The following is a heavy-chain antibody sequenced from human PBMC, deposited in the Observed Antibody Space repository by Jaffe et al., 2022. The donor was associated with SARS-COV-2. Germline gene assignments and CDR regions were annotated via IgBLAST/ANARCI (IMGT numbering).Heavy chain of an antibody. CDR3: ARGGVLEWPPPVLHYGMDV. J-gene: IGHJ6*02. CDR2: INSDGSST. V-gene: IGHV3-74*01. CDR1: GFTFSSYW. Sequence: EVQLVESGGGLVQPGGSLRLSCAASGFTFSSYWMHWVRQAPGKGLVWVSRINSDGSSTSYADSVKGRFTISRDNAKNTLYLQMNSLRAEDTAVYYCARGGVLEWPPPVLHYGMDVWGQGTTVTVSS. D-gene: IGHD2-8*02.